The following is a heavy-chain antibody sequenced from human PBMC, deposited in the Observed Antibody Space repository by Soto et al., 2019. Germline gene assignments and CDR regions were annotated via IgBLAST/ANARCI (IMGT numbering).Heavy chain of an antibody. V-gene: IGHV4-61*01. D-gene: IGHD2-15*01. J-gene: IGHJ5*02. Sequence: SETLSLTCTVSGGSVSSSSYYWSWIRQPPGKGLEWIGYIYYSGSTNYNPSLKSRVTISVDTSKNQFSLKLSSVTAADTAVYYCARVSVAATLLWWFAPWGQGTLVTVSS. CDR1: GGSVSSSSYY. CDR2: IYYSGST. CDR3: ARVSVAATLLWWFAP.